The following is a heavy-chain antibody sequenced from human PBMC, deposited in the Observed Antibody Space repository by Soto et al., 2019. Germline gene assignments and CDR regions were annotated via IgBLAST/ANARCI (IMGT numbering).Heavy chain of an antibody. V-gene: IGHV4-31*03. Sequence: SETLSLTCTVSGDSIDSGAYCWTWIRQFPGKGLEWIGYVYYSGTTAYNPSLQSRLAISIDTSKSHFSLKLHSVTDADTAVYYCARAWYSGDYSLDFWGQGTLVTVSS. CDR2: VYYSGTT. CDR3: ARAWYSGDYSLDF. CDR1: GDSIDSGAYC. J-gene: IGHJ4*02. D-gene: IGHD1-26*01.